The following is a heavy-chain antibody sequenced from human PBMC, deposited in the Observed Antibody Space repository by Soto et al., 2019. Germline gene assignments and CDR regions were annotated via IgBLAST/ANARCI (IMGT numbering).Heavy chain of an antibody. Sequence: EVQLVESGGGLVQPGGSLRLSCAASGFTFSSYDMHWVRQATGKGLEWVSAMGTAGDTYYPGSVKGRFTISGENAKNSLYLLMNSLRAGDTAVYYCARGDDWNETYYNYGMDVWGQGTTVTVSS. CDR3: ARGDDWNETYYNYGMDV. V-gene: IGHV3-13*04. CDR2: MGTAGDT. D-gene: IGHD1-1*01. CDR1: GFTFSSYD. J-gene: IGHJ6*02.